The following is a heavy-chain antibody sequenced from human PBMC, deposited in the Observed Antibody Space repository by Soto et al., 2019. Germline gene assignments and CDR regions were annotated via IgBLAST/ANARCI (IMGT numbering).Heavy chain of an antibody. D-gene: IGHD3-22*01. Sequence: QVQLVQSGAEVKKPGASVKVSCKASGYTFTSYGISWVRQAPGQGLEWMGWISAYNGNTNYAQKLQGRVTMATDTPXXXAXXELRSLSSDDTAVYYWARGPPSYYDGSGYYKYFDYWGQGTLVTVSS. J-gene: IGHJ4*02. V-gene: IGHV1-18*01. CDR1: GYTFTSYG. CDR2: ISAYNGNT. CDR3: ARGPPSYYDGSGYYKYFDY.